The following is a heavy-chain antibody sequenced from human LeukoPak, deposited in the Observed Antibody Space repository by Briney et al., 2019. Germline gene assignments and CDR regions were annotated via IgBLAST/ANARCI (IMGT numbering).Heavy chain of an antibody. CDR3: AKENSSGWYTGHAFDI. V-gene: IGHV3-23*01. J-gene: IGHJ3*02. Sequence: PGRSLRLSCAASGFTFSSYAMSWVRQAPGKGLEWVSAISGSGGSTYYADSVKGRFTISRDNSKNTLYLQMKSLRAEDTALYYCAKENSSGWYTGHAFDIWGQGTMVTVSS. D-gene: IGHD6-19*01. CDR1: GFTFSSYA. CDR2: ISGSGGST.